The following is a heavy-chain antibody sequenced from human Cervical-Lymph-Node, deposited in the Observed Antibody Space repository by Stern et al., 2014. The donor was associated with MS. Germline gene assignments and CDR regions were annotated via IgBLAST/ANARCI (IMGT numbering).Heavy chain of an antibody. CDR3: ARDPSYGSHFDL. D-gene: IGHD5-18*01. Sequence: QVQLQESGPRLVRPSETLSLTCTVSGRSISKHYWSWIRQPPGKGLEWIGYIYDNENTNYNPSLENRVSIALDTSKTQFSLKLSSVTAADTAVYYCARDPSYGSHFDLWGRGTLVTVSS. CDR1: GRSISKHY. J-gene: IGHJ2*01. V-gene: IGHV4-59*11. CDR2: IYDNENT.